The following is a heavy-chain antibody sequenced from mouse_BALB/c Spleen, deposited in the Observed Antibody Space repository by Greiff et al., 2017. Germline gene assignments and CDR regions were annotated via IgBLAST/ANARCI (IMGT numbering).Heavy chain of an antibody. CDR3: ARDGGYYYAMDY. Sequence: DVQLVESGPGLVKPSQTVSLTCTVTGISITTGNYRWSWIRQFPGNKLEWIGYIYYSGTITYNPSLTSRTTITRDTSKNQFFLEMNSLTAEDTATYYCARDGGYYYAMDYWGQGTSVTVSS. CDR1: GISITTGNYR. CDR2: IYYSGTI. V-gene: IGHV3-5*02. J-gene: IGHJ4*01.